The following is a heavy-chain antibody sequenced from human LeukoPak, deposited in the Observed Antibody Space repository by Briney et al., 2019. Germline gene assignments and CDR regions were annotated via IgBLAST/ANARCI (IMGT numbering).Heavy chain of an antibody. CDR1: GDSISSTSYY. D-gene: IGHD3-10*01. Sequence: PSETLSLTCTVSGDSISSTSYYWGWIRQPPGKGLEWIGSFYYTGSTYYNPSLKSRVTISVDTSKNQFSLKLSSVTAADTAVYYCARERITVLRVLDYWGQGTLVTVSS. CDR2: FYYTGST. V-gene: IGHV4-39*07. J-gene: IGHJ4*02. CDR3: ARERITVLRVLDY.